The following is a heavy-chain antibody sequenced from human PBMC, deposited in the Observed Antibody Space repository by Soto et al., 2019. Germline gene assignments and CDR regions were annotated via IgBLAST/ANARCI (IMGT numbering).Heavy chain of an antibody. Sequence: SETLSLTCTVSGGSISAYSCSWIRQPPGKGLEWIGYIHYTGSTNYNPSLKTRVTISVDTSKNHCSLRLSSVTAADTAVYFCATITRRDGGALYYFDYWGQGLLVTVSS. CDR1: GGSISAYS. V-gene: IGHV4-59*01. CDR3: ATITRRDGGALYYFDY. J-gene: IGHJ4*02. CDR2: IHYTGST. D-gene: IGHD1-20*01.